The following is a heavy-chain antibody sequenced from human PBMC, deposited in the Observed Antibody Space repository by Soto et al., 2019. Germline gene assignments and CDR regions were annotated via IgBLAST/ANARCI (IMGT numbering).Heavy chain of an antibody. CDR2: FESGGSI. CDR3: ARAGVTPDFFDF. V-gene: IGHV3-53*02. Sequence: EVQVVETGGGLIQPGGSLRLSCAASGFSVRTNYMSWVRQAPGKGLEWVSGFESGGSIYYADSVKGRFIISRDYAKNTVYLQMNSLRAEDTAVYYCARAGVTPDFFDFWGQGTLVTVSS. J-gene: IGHJ4*02. CDR1: GFSVRTNY. D-gene: IGHD2-21*02.